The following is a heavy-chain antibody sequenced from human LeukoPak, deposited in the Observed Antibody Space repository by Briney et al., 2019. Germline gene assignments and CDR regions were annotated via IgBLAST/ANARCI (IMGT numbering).Heavy chain of an antibody. D-gene: IGHD5-18*01. V-gene: IGHV1-18*04. CDR1: GYTFTSYG. CDR2: ISAYNGNT. Sequence: LWASVKVSCKASGYTFTSYGISWVRQAPGLGLEWMGWISAYNGNTNYAQKLQGRVTMTTDTSTSTAYMELRSLRSDDTAVYYCARDDSYALDYWGQGTLVTVSS. J-gene: IGHJ4*02. CDR3: ARDDSYALDY.